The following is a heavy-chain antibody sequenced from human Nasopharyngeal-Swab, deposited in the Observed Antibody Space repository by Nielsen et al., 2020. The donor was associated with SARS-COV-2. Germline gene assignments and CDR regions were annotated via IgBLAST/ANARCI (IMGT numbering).Heavy chain of an antibody. D-gene: IGHD3-9*01. J-gene: IGHJ4*02. Sequence: ASVKVSCKASGYTFTSYYMHWVRQAPGQGLEWMGWISAYNGNTNYAQKLQGRVTMTTDTSTSTAYMELRSLRSDDTAVYYCARDIPDWLASGGFDYWGQGTLVTVSS. CDR2: ISAYNGNT. CDR3: ARDIPDWLASGGFDY. CDR1: GYTFTSYY. V-gene: IGHV1-18*04.